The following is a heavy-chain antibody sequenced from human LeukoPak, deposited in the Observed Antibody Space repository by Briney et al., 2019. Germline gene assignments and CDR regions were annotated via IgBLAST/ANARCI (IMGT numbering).Heavy chain of an antibody. Sequence: PSETLSLTCAVYGGSFSGYYWSWIRQPPGKGLEWIGEINHSGSTNYNPSLKSRVTISVDTSKNQFSLKLSSVTAADTAVYYCARMATLRFLEWSLDYWGQGTLVTVSS. CDR2: INHSGST. V-gene: IGHV4-34*01. CDR3: ARMATLRFLEWSLDY. D-gene: IGHD3-3*01. J-gene: IGHJ4*02. CDR1: GGSFSGYY.